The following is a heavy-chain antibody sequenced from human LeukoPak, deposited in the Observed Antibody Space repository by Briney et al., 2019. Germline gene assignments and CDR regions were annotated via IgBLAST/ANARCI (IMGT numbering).Heavy chain of an antibody. V-gene: IGHV3-11*04. Sequence: PGGSLRLSCAASGFTFSDYYMSWIRQAPGKGLEWVSYISSSGSTIYYADSVKGRFTISRDNAKNSLYLQMNSLRAEDTAVYYCARKGHCTNGVCPRGRGPDYWAREPWSPSPQ. J-gene: IGHJ4*02. CDR3: ARKGHCTNGVCPRGRGPDY. CDR1: GFTFSDYY. CDR2: ISSSGSTI. D-gene: IGHD2-8*01.